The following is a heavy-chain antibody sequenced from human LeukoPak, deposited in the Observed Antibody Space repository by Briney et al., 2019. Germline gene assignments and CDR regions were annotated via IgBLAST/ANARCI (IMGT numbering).Heavy chain of an antibody. CDR1: GFTFSDYY. CDR2: ITGNGDYT. V-gene: IGHV3-23*01. Sequence: GGSLRLSCAASGFTFSDYYMSWIRQAPGKGLEWVSAITGNGDYTDYADSVKGRFTISRDNSKNTAYLQMNSLRAEDTAVYYCARDPYDFSWYNWFDPWGQGTLVTVSS. D-gene: IGHD3-3*01. CDR3: ARDPYDFSWYNWFDP. J-gene: IGHJ5*02.